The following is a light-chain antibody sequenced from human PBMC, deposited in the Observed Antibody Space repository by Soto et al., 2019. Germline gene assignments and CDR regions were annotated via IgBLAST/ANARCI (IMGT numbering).Light chain of an antibody. CDR2: DVT. J-gene: IGLJ1*01. Sequence: QSALTQPHSVSGSPGQSVTISCTGTSSDVGGYTYVSWYQQHPGKAPELIIYDVTEQPSGVPDRFSGSKSGNTASLTISGLQTDDVADYNFCSYTVSLSYAFGIGTELTVL. V-gene: IGLV2-11*01. CDR1: SSDVGGYTY. CDR3: CSYTVSLSYA.